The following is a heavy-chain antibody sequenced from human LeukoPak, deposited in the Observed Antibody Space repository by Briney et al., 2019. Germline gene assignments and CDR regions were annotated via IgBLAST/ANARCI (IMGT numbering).Heavy chain of an antibody. J-gene: IGHJ3*01. D-gene: IGHD3-10*01. V-gene: IGHV3-48*04. CDR1: GFTFTDYT. CDR2: ISSSSSTI. CDR3: ARGETYYYD. Sequence: AGGSLRLSCAASGFTFTDYTMNWVRQAPGKGLEWVSYISSSSSTIYYADSVKGRFTISRDNAMNSLYLQMNSLRAEDTAVYYCARGETYYYDWGQGTMVTVSS.